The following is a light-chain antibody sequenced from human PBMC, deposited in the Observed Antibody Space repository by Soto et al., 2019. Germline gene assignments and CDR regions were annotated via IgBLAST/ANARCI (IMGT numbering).Light chain of an antibody. CDR2: AAS. V-gene: IGKV1-9*01. CDR1: QGISSY. Sequence: DIQLTQSPSFRSASVRDRVTITCRVSQGISSYLAWYQQKPGKAPKLLMYAASTLQSGVPSRFSGSGSGTEFTLTISSLQPEDFATYYCLQLNSYPRTFGQGTKVEIK. CDR3: LQLNSYPRT. J-gene: IGKJ2*01.